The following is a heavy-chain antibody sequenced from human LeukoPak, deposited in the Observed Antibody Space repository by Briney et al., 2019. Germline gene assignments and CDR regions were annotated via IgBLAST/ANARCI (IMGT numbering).Heavy chain of an antibody. V-gene: IGHV3-23*01. Sequence: AGGSLRLSCAASGFILSGCAMSWVRQAPGKGLEWVSAIRGSGGTTYYADSVKGRFTISRDNSKDTLYLQMNSLRAEDTAVYYCAKGLYDWLSDTDYWGQGTLVTVSS. D-gene: IGHD3-9*01. CDR1: GFILSGCA. CDR3: AKGLYDWLSDTDY. CDR2: IRGSGGTT. J-gene: IGHJ4*02.